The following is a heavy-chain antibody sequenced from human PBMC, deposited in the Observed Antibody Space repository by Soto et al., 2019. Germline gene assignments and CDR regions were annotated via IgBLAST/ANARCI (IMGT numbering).Heavy chain of an antibody. J-gene: IGHJ5*02. D-gene: IGHD2-2*01. Sequence: GGSLRLSCAASGFTFSSYAMHWVRQAPGKGLEWVAVISYDGSNKYYADSVKGRFTISRDNSKNTLYLQMNSLRAEDTAVYYCARAYCSSTSCYNFGWFDPWGQGTLVTVSS. CDR1: GFTFSSYA. CDR2: ISYDGSNK. V-gene: IGHV3-30-3*01. CDR3: ARAYCSSTSCYNFGWFDP.